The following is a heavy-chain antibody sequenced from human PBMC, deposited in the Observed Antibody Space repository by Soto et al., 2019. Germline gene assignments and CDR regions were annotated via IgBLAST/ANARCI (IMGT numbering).Heavy chain of an antibody. V-gene: IGHV4-59*01. J-gene: IGHJ5*02. CDR3: ARVWHSSQTAWSDL. CDR1: GGSISNYY. D-gene: IGHD6-19*01. CDR2: IYYSGST. Sequence: SETLSLTCSVSGGSISNYYGSWIRQPPGKGLEWIGYIYYSGSTNYNPSLRGRVTMSIDMSKNQFSLRLSSVTAADTAVYYCARVWHSSQTAWSDLWSQGTLVTSPQ.